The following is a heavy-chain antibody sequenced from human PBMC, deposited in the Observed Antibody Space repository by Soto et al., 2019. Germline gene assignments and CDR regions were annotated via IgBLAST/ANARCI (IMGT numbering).Heavy chain of an antibody. D-gene: IGHD2-8*01. CDR2: ISTSSTTI. Sequence: EVQLVESGGGLVQPGGSLRLSCAASGLTFSSYSMNWVRQAPGKGLEWVSDISTSSTTIHYADSVKGRFTIPRDNAKNSLYLQMNSLRAEDTAVYYCVMGYYFDYWGQGTLVTVSS. CDR1: GLTFSSYS. V-gene: IGHV3-48*01. CDR3: VMGYYFDY. J-gene: IGHJ4*02.